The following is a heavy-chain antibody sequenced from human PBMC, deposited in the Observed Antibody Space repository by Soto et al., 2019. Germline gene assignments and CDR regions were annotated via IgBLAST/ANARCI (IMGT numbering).Heavy chain of an antibody. CDR1: GASISSGGHF. CDR2: IYYSGIT. D-gene: IGHD5-18*01. Sequence: SETLSLTCTVPGASISSGGHFWTWIRQHPGKGLEWIGYIYYSGITYYNPSLRSRVTISLDPSENQFSLKVTSVTAADTAVYYCARDSSRPGYSHGKFDYWGQGALVPVYS. V-gene: IGHV4-31*03. CDR3: ARDSSRPGYSHGKFDY. J-gene: IGHJ4*02.